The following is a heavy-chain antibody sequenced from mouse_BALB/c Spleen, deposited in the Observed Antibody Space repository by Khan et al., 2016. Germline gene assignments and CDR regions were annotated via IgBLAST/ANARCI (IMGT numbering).Heavy chain of an antibody. CDR3: ATHHYDDYTMDH. J-gene: IGHJ4*01. D-gene: IGHD1-2*01. CDR1: GYIFTDYY. CDR2: IRNRANGYTT. V-gene: IGHV7-3*02. Sequence: EVELVESGGGLVQPGGSLRLSCATSGYIFTDYYMSWVRQPPGKALEWLGFIRNRANGYTTEYSPSVRGRFTISSDNSQRFVYLQMNPLRTDDSATYYCATHHYDDYTMDHWGQGTSVTVSS.